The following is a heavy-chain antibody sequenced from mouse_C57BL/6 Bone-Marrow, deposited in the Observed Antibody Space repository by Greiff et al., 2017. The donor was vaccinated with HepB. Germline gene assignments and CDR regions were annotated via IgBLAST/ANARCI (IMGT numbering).Heavy chain of an antibody. V-gene: IGHV1-69*01. CDR1: GYTFTSYW. CDR2: IDPSDSYT. Sequence: QVQLQQPGAELVMPGASVKLSCKASGYTFTSYWMHWVKQRPGQGLEWIGEIDPSDSYTNYNQKFKGKSTLTVDKSSRTAYMQLSSLTSEDSAVYYCARRGNDGYYRAWFAYWGQGTLVTVSA. J-gene: IGHJ3*01. CDR3: ARRGNDGYYRAWFAY. D-gene: IGHD2-3*01.